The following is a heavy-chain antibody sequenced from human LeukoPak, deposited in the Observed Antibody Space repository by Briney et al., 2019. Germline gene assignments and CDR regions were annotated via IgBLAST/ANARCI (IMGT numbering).Heavy chain of an antibody. J-gene: IGHJ4*02. Sequence: QAGGSLRLSCAASGFTFSSYGMHWVRQAPGKGLEWVSAISGSGGSTYYADSVKGRFTISRDNSKNTLYLQMNSLRAEDTAVYYCAKDLKDRGWLVPKFDYWGQGTLVTVSS. CDR3: AKDLKDRGWLVPKFDY. CDR1: GFTFSSYG. D-gene: IGHD6-19*01. CDR2: ISGSGGST. V-gene: IGHV3-23*01.